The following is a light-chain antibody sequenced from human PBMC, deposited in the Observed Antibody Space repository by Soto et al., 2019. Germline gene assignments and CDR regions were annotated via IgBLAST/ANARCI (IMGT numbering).Light chain of an antibody. J-gene: IGKJ1*01. Sequence: DIVMTQSALSLPVTPGEPASISCSSSQILLHSNGYNYLDWYLQKPGQSPQLLIYLGSNRASGVPDRFSGSGSGTDFTLKISRVEAEDVGIYYCMQALQTWTFGQGTKVDIK. V-gene: IGKV2-28*01. CDR3: MQALQTWT. CDR2: LGS. CDR1: QILLHSNGYNY.